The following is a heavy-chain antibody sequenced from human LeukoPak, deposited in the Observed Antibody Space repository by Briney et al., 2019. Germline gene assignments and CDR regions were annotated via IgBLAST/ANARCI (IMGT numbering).Heavy chain of an antibody. D-gene: IGHD6-19*01. CDR3: ARDANLFRYSSGWYDY. Sequence: GGSLRLSCAASGFTFSTYWMHWVRQGPGKGLVWVSRINSVGSNTNYADSVKGRFTISRDNAKNTLYLQMNSLRAEDTAVYYCARDANLFRYSSGWYDYWGQGTLVTVSS. V-gene: IGHV3-74*01. J-gene: IGHJ4*02. CDR2: INSVGSNT. CDR1: GFTFSTYW.